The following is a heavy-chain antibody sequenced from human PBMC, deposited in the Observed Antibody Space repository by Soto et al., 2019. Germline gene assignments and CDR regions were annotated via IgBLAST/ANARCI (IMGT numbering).Heavy chain of an antibody. CDR2: ISSDGSNK. Sequence: ESGGGVVQPGRSLRLSCAASGFTFSNYGMHWVRQAPGKGLEWVAVISSDGSNKYYADSVKGRFTISRDNSRNTLYLQMNSLRAEDTAVYYCASLGYCTSTSCQTRYYYYGMDVWGQGTAVTVSS. CDR3: ASLGYCTSTSCQTRYYYYGMDV. J-gene: IGHJ6*02. CDR1: GFTFSNYG. V-gene: IGHV3-30*03. D-gene: IGHD2-2*01.